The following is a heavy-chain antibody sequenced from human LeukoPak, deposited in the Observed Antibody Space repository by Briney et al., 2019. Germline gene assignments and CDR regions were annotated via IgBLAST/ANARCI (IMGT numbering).Heavy chain of an antibody. CDR2: IYYSGST. Sequence: SETLSLTCTVSGVSISTYYWSWIRHPQAKGLEWIGYIYYSGSTNYNPSLTTRVTISIDTTKNQFSLKLICVTAADTVMYYCARSGYGDYFDYWGQGTLVTVSS. V-gene: IGHV4-59*01. J-gene: IGHJ4*02. CDR1: GVSISTYY. CDR3: ARSGYGDYFDY. D-gene: IGHD4-17*01.